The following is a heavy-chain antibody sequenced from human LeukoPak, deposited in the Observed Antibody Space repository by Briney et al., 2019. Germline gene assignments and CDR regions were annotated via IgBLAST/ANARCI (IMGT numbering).Heavy chain of an antibody. Sequence: ASVKLSCKASGYTFTGYYMHWVRQAPGQGLEWMGWINPNSGGTNYAQKFQSRLTMTRDTSISTAYMELSRLRSDDTAVYYCARDLTSAVAGFDYWGQGTLVTVSS. CDR1: GYTFTGYY. J-gene: IGHJ4*02. CDR3: ARDLTSAVAGFDY. D-gene: IGHD6-19*01. CDR2: INPNSGGT. V-gene: IGHV1-2*02.